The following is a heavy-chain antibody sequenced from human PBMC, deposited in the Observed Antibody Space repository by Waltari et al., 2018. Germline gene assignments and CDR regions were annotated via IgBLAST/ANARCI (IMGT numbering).Heavy chain of an antibody. D-gene: IGHD4-17*01. CDR2: INHSGST. CDR3: ARDPYGDYVLDY. Sequence: QVQLQQWGAGLLKPSETLSLTCAVYGGSFSGYYWSWIRQPPGKGLEWIGEINHSGSTNYNPSLKSRVTISVDTSKNQFSRKLSSVTAADTAVYYCARDPYGDYVLDYWGQGTLVTVSS. CDR1: GGSFSGYY. V-gene: IGHV4-34*01. J-gene: IGHJ4*02.